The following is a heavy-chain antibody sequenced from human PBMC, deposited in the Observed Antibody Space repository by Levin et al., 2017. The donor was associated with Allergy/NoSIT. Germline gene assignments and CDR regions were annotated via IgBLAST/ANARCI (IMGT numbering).Heavy chain of an antibody. D-gene: IGHD2-2*02. CDR2: ISYDGSKK. V-gene: IGHV3-30*18. CDR3: AKGYCSSTSCYIPGRGDYYYGMDV. J-gene: IGHJ6*02. CDR1: GFTFNNYG. Sequence: LSLTCAASGFTFNNYGMHWVRQAPGKGLEWVAVISYDGSKKYYADSVKGRFTISRDNSKNTLYLQMNSLRAEDTAVYYCAKGYCSSTSCYIPGRGDYYYGMDVWGQGTTVTVSS.